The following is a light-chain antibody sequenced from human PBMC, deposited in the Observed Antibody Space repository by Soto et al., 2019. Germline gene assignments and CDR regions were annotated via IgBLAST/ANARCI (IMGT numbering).Light chain of an antibody. Sequence: EIVMTQSPATLSASPGERATLSCRASQSVSSDLAWYQQKPGQAPRLLIYGASTRATGIPARFSGGGSGTEFTLTISSLQSEDSAVYYCQQYTNWPPLTFGGGTKVEIK. CDR3: QQYTNWPPLT. J-gene: IGKJ4*01. CDR2: GAS. CDR1: QSVSSD. V-gene: IGKV3-15*01.